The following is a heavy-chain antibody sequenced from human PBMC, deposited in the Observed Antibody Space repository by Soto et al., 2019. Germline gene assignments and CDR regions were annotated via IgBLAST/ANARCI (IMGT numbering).Heavy chain of an antibody. CDR1: GFTFRSYG. D-gene: IGHD3-10*01. CDR3: ARGYGSGSLTFDY. V-gene: IGHV3-33*01. J-gene: IGHJ4*02. CDR2: IWYDGSKK. Sequence: GGSLRLSCAASGFTFRSYGMHWVRQAPGKGLEWVAVIWYDGSKKYYADSVKGRFTISRDNSKNTLYLQMNSLRAEGTAVFYCARGYGSGSLTFDYWGQGTVVTVSS.